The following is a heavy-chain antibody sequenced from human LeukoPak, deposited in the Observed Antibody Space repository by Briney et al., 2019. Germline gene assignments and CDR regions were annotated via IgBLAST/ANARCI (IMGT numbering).Heavy chain of an antibody. CDR1: GGSISSGDYY. CDR2: IYYSGST. Sequence: SETLSLTCTVSGGSISSGDYYWSWIRQPPGKGLEWIGYIYYSGSTYYNPSLKSRVTISVDTSKNQISLKLSSVTAADTAVYYCARVRASNLRYFDWLSVEPFGYWGQGTLVTVSS. V-gene: IGHV4-30-4*01. CDR3: ARVRASNLRYFDWLSVEPFGY. J-gene: IGHJ4*02. D-gene: IGHD3-9*01.